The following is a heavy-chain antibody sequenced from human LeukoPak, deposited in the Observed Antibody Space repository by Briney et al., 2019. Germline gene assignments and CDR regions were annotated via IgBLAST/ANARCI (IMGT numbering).Heavy chain of an antibody. J-gene: IGHJ4*02. CDR1: GFTFNTYA. D-gene: IGHD3-10*01. Sequence: AGGSLRLSCAASGFTFNTYAMSWVRQAPGKGLEWVSIVGHSGANTYYADSVEGRFTISRDNSKNTVYLQMDSLRAEDSAVYYCARWWGSGSYYNVQEERNFDYWGQGTLVTVST. CDR2: VGHSGANT. CDR3: ARWWGSGSYYNVQEERNFDY. V-gene: IGHV3-23*01.